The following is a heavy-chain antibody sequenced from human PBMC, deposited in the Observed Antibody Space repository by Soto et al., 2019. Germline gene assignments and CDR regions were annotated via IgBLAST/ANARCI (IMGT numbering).Heavy chain of an antibody. CDR1: GGSISSYY. CDR3: ARHGPYDYIWGSYRAPDFDI. J-gene: IGHJ3*02. CDR2: IYYSGST. Sequence: SETLSLTCTVSGGSISSYYWSWIRQPPGKGLEWSGYIYYSGSTNYNPSLKSRVTISVDTSKNQFSLKLSSVTAADTAVYYCARHGPYDYIWGSYRAPDFDIWGQGTMVTVS. D-gene: IGHD3-16*02. V-gene: IGHV4-59*08.